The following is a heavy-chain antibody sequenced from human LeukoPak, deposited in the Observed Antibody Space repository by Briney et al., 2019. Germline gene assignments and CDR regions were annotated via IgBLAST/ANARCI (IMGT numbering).Heavy chain of an antibody. CDR3: AREVGGSEFTHDY. CDR1: GFTFSSYE. CDR2: ISSSGSTI. V-gene: IGHV3-48*03. Sequence: GGSLRLSCAASGFTFSSYEMNWVRQAPGKGLEWVSYISSSGSTIYYADSVKGRFTISRDNAKNSLYLQMNSLRAEDTAVCHCAREVGGSEFTHDYWGQGTLVTVSS. D-gene: IGHD1-14*01. J-gene: IGHJ4*02.